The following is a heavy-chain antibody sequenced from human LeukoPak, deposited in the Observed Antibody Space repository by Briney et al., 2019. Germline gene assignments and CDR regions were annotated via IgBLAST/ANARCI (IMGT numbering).Heavy chain of an antibody. J-gene: IGHJ4*02. CDR2: IYSGGST. CDR3: ARDNTYYYGSRSYSHRYYFDY. CDR1: GFTVSSNY. V-gene: IGHV3-53*01. Sequence: GGSLRLSCAASGFTVSSNYMSGVRQAPGKGLEWVSVIYSGGSTYYADSVKGRFTISRDNAKNSLYLQMNSLRAEDTAVYYCARDNTYYYGSRSYSHRYYFDYWGQGTLVTVSS. D-gene: IGHD3-10*01.